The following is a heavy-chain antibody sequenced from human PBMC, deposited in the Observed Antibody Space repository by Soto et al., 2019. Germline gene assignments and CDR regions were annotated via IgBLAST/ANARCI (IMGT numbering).Heavy chain of an antibody. V-gene: IGHV3-43*01. CDR1: GFTFDDYT. D-gene: IGHD6-6*01. Sequence: GGSLRLSCAASGFTFDDYTMHWVRQAPGKGLEWVSLISWDGGSTYYADSVKGRFTISRDNSKNSLYLQMNSLRTEDTALYYCAKDSVPYSSSSGSYYYYGMDVWGQGTTVTGSS. CDR2: ISWDGGST. CDR3: AKDSVPYSSSSGSYYYYGMDV. J-gene: IGHJ6*02.